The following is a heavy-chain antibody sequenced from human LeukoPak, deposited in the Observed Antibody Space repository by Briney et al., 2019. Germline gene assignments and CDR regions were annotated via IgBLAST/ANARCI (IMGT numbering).Heavy chain of an antibody. Sequence: SETLSLTCTVSGGSISSYYWSWIRQPPGKGLEWIGYIYTSGSTNYNPSLKSRVTISVDTSKNQFSLKLSPVTAADTAVYYCARTVRYGYYMDVWGKGTTVTVSS. CDR3: ARTVRYGYYMDV. D-gene: IGHD4-17*01. CDR2: IYTSGST. CDR1: GGSISSYY. V-gene: IGHV4-4*09. J-gene: IGHJ6*03.